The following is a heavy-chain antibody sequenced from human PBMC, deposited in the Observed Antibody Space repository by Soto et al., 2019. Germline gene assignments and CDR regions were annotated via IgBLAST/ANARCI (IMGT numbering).Heavy chain of an antibody. D-gene: IGHD6-6*01. J-gene: IGHJ5*02. V-gene: IGHV6-1*01. CDR1: GDSVSSNSAA. CDR2: TYYRSKWYN. Sequence: QTLSLTCAISGDSVSSNSAAWNWIRQSPSRGLEWLGRTYYRSKWYNDYAVSVKSRITINPDTSKNQFSLQLNSVTPEDTAGYYCARSIAARRVYRFDPWGQGSLVTVSS. CDR3: ARSIAARRVYRFDP.